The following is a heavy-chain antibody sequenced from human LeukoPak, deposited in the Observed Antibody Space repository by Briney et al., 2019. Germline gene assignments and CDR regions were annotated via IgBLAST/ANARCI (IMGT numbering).Heavy chain of an antibody. CDR1: GGTFSSYA. D-gene: IGHD5-18*01. CDR2: IIPIFGTA. J-gene: IGHJ4*02. Sequence: GASVKVSCKASGGTFSSYAISWVRQAPGQGLEWMGGIIPIFGTANYAQKFQGRVTITTDESTSTAYMELSSLRSEDTAVYYCASGGYSYGYLFDYWGQGTLVTVSS. V-gene: IGHV1-69*05. CDR3: ASGGYSYGYLFDY.